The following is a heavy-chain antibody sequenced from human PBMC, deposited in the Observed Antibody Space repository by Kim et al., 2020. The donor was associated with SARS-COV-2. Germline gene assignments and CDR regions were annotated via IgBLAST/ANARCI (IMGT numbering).Heavy chain of an antibody. V-gene: IGHV4-59*08. J-gene: IGHJ4*02. CDR3: ARQPGYNYLFDY. CDR2: IYYSGST. Sequence: SETLSITCTVSGGSISSYYWSWIRQPPGKGLEWIGYIYYSGSTNYNPSLKSRVTISVDTSKNQFSLKLSSVTAADTAVYYCARQPGYNYLFDYWGQGTLVTVSS. D-gene: IGHD5-12*01. CDR1: GGSISSYY.